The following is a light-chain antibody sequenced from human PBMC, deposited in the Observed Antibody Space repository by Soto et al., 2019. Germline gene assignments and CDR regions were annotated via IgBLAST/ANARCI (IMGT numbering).Light chain of an antibody. CDR2: DAS. CDR1: QSVRTS. CDR3: QQRNVWPPIT. J-gene: IGKJ5*01. Sequence: EVVLTRSPATLSLSPGERATLSCRASQSVRTSLAWYQHKPGQAPRLVIYDASLRANGVPARFGGSGSGTDFTLTINSLEPEDFAVYYCQQRNVWPPITFGQGTRLEIK. V-gene: IGKV3-11*01.